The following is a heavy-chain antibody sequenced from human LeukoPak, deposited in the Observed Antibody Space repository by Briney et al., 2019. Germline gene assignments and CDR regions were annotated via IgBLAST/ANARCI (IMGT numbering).Heavy chain of an antibody. J-gene: IGHJ5*02. CDR1: GRSFSGYY. D-gene: IGHD4-17*01. V-gene: IGHV4-34*01. Sequence: SETLSLTCAVYGRSFSGYYWSWIRQPPGKGLEWIGEINHSGSTNYNPSLKSRVTISVDTSKNQFSLKLSSVTAADTAVYYCARAGWATVTKGSWFDPWGQGTLVTVSS. CDR2: INHSGST. CDR3: ARAGWATVTKGSWFDP.